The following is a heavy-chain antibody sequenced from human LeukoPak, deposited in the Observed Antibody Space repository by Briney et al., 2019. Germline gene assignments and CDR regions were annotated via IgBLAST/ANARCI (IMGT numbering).Heavy chain of an antibody. J-gene: IGHJ3*02. D-gene: IGHD6-13*01. Sequence: SETLSRTCTVSGGSISSYYWSWIRQPAGKGLEWIGRIYTSGSTNYNPPLKSRVTMSVDTSKNQFSLKLSSVTAAGTAVYYCAREGGGYSSSWYVVTAFDIWGQGTMVTVSS. CDR3: AREGGGYSSSWYVVTAFDI. CDR2: IYTSGST. CDR1: GGSISSYY. V-gene: IGHV4-4*07.